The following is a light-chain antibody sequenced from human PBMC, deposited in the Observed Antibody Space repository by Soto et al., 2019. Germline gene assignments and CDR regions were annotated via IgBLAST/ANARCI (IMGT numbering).Light chain of an antibody. CDR3: QQYDVLPLT. J-gene: IGKJ4*01. V-gene: IGKV1-33*01. Sequence: DLQMTQSPSSLSASVGDRVTITCQASQDISIFLNWYQQKPGKAPKLLIYDASNLESGVPSRFSGSGSGTDFTFTITSLQPEDIATYFCQQYDVLPLTFGGGTKLEIK. CDR2: DAS. CDR1: QDISIF.